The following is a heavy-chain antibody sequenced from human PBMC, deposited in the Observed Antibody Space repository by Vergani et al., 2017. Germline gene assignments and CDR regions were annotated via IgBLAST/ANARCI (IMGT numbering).Heavy chain of an antibody. Sequence: QVQLQESGPGLVKPSETLSLTCTVSGGSISSYYWSWIRQPPGKGLEWIGYIYYSGSTNYNPSLKSRVTISVDTSKNQFSLKLSSVTAADTAVYYCARAGGYCSGGSCLYMSGYYYYGMDVWGQGRTVTVSS. D-gene: IGHD2-15*01. CDR2: IYYSGST. CDR3: ARAGGYCSGGSCLYMSGYYYYGMDV. CDR1: GGSISSYY. V-gene: IGHV4-59*01. J-gene: IGHJ6*02.